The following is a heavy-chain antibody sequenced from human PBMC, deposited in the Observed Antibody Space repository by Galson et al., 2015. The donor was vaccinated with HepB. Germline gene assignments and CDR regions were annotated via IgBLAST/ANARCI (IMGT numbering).Heavy chain of an antibody. Sequence: PALVKPTQTLTLTCTFSGFSLGSNGMGVGWIRQPPGQALEWLALIFWDGNERYSPSLKTRLTITKDTSKNQVVLTMTSMDPVDTATYYCAHRPQGGTYFDYWGQGTQVTVSS. CDR2: IFWDGNE. J-gene: IGHJ4*02. V-gene: IGHV2-5*02. D-gene: IGHD2-15*01. CDR1: GFSLGSNGMG. CDR3: AHRPQGGTYFDY.